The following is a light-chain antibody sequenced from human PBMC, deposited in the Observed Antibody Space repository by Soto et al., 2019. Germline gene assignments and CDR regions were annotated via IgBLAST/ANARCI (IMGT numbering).Light chain of an antibody. V-gene: IGLV2-14*01. CDR2: EVS. CDR1: SSDVGGSNY. J-gene: IGLJ1*01. CDR3: SSYTGTSTYV. Sequence: QSALTQPASVSGSPGQSITLTCTVTSSDVGGSNYFSWYQQHPGKAPKLLIYEVSNRHSGGASRFSGSKSGHTARLTISGIQAEEEADYYCSSYTGTSTYVFASGTKLTVL.